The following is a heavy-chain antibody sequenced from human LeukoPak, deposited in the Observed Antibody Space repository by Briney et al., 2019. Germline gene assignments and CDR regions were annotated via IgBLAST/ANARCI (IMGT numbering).Heavy chain of an antibody. CDR2: IIPIFGTA. D-gene: IGHD2/OR15-2a*01. V-gene: IGHV1-69*13. J-gene: IGHJ6*02. CDR3: NMGYYYYGMDV. CDR1: GGTFSSYA. Sequence: SVKVSCKASGGTFSSYAISWVRQAPGQALEWMGGIIPIFGTANYAQKFQGRVTITADESTSTAYMELSSLRSEDTAVYYCNMGYYYYGMDVWGQGTTVTVSS.